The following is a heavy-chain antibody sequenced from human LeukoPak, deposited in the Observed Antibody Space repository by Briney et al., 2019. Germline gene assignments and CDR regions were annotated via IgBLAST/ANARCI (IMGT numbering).Heavy chain of an antibody. CDR1: GFTFSSYG. D-gene: IGHD3-10*01. CDR3: AKGQPLFY. CDR2: IWYDGSNK. Sequence: GGSLRLSCAASGFTFSSYGMHWVRQAPGKGLEGVAVIWYDGSNKYYADSVKGGFTMSRDNSKNTLYLQMNSLSAEDTAVYYGAKGQPLFYWGQGTLVTVSS. V-gene: IGHV3-33*06. J-gene: IGHJ4*02.